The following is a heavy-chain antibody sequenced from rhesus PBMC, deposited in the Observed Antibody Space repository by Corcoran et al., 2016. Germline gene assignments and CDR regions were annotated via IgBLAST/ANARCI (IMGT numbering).Heavy chain of an antibody. D-gene: IGHD4-29*01. J-gene: IGHJ4*01. CDR1: GFTFSSYV. Sequence: DVQLVESGGGLVKPGGSLRLSCVASGFTFSSYVMPWVRSAPGTGLRWVSVISESGGTIYYADSVKGRFTISRDNAKNSLFLQMNSLRAEDTAVYYCTRVIRGEAAQHFDYWGQGVLVTVSS. CDR2: ISESGGTI. V-gene: IGHV3S26*01. CDR3: TRVIRGEAAQHFDY.